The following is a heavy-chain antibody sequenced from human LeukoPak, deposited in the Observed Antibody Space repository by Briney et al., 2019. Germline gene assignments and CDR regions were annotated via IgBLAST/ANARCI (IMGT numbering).Heavy chain of an antibody. V-gene: IGHV1-18*01. J-gene: IGHJ5*02. D-gene: IGHD6-6*01. CDR1: GYTFTSYG. CDR3: ARGAPRLTIAAHNWFDP. CDR2: ISAYNGNT. Sequence: ASVKVSCKASGYTFTSYGISWVRQAPGQGLEWMGWISAYNGNTNYAQKLQGRVTMTTDTSTSTVYMELRSLRSDDTAVYYCARGAPRLTIAAHNWFDPWGQGTLVTVSS.